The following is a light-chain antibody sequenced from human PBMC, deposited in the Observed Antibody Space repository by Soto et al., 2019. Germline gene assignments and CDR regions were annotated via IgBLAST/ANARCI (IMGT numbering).Light chain of an antibody. CDR1: SSDVGSSNG. Sequence: QSVLTQPPSVSGSPRQSVAISCTGTSSDVGSSNGVSWYQQPPGTAPKLMIYDVSNRPSGVPDRFSGSKSGNTASLTISGLQAEDEADYYCSSYTSSSTYVFGTGTKVTVL. J-gene: IGLJ1*01. CDR2: DVS. CDR3: SSYTSSSTYV. V-gene: IGLV2-18*02.